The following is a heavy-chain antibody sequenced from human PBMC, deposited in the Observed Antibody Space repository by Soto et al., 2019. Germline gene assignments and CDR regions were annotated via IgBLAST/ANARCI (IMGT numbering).Heavy chain of an antibody. CDR1: GGTFSSYT. CDR3: ARGTAVAYAFDI. D-gene: IGHD6-19*01. V-gene: IGHV1-69*02. Sequence: QVQLVHSGAEVKKPGSSVKVSCKASGGTFSSYTISWVRQAPGQGLEWMGRIIPILGIANYAQKFQGRVTITADKSTSTAYMELSSLRSEDTAVYYCARGTAVAYAFDIWGQGTMVTVSS. J-gene: IGHJ3*02. CDR2: IIPILGIA.